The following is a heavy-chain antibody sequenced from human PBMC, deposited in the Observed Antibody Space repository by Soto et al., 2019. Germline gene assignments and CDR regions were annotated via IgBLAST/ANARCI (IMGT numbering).Heavy chain of an antibody. V-gene: IGHV4-59*01. CDR1: GGSISSYY. CDR2: IYYSGST. CDR3: AREGGPDYGDYSYDY. D-gene: IGHD4-17*01. Sequence: SSETLSLTCTVSGGSISSYYWSWIRQPPGKGLEWIGYIYYSGSTNYNPSLKSRVTISVDTSKNQFSLKLSSVTAADAAVYYCAREGGPDYGDYSYDYWGQGTLVTVSS. J-gene: IGHJ4*02.